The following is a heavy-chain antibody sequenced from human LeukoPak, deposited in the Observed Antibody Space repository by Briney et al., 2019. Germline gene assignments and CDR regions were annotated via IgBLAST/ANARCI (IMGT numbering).Heavy chain of an antibody. V-gene: IGHV4-34*01. Sequence: SETLSLTCAVYGESFSGYYWSWIRQPPGKGLEWIGEINHSGSTNYNPSLKSRVTISVDTSKNQFSLKLSSVIAADTAVYYCARGYSGYDFFWFDPWGQGTLVTVSS. CDR3: ARGYSGYDFFWFDP. CDR2: INHSGST. J-gene: IGHJ5*02. D-gene: IGHD5-12*01. CDR1: GESFSGYY.